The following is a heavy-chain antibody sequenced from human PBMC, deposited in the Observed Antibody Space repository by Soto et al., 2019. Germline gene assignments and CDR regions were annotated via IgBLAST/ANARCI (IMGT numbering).Heavy chain of an antibody. Sequence: EVQLVESGGGVVQPGGSLRLSCAASGFTCSSYSMNWVRQSPGKGREWVSYISSSSSTIYYADSVKGRFTISRENAKNSLYLQMNSLRAEDTAVYYCARLPCSSTSCYYWFDPWGQGTLVTVSS. J-gene: IGHJ5*02. D-gene: IGHD2-2*01. CDR3: ARLPCSSTSCYYWFDP. CDR1: GFTCSSYS. CDR2: ISSSSSTI. V-gene: IGHV3-48*01.